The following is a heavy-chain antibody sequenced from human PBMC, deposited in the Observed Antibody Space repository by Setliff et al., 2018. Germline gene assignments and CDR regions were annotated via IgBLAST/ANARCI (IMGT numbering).Heavy chain of an antibody. CDR1: GFTFRRDW. Sequence: GGSLRLSCAASGFTFRRDWMSWVRQAPGKGLEWVANIRQDGSEKYYADSVKGRFTISRDNAKNSLYLQMNSLRAEDTAVYYCTRGHTTVTRHFDYWGQGTLVTVSS. CDR2: IRQDGSEK. V-gene: IGHV3-7*01. D-gene: IGHD4-17*01. J-gene: IGHJ4*02. CDR3: TRGHTTVTRHFDY.